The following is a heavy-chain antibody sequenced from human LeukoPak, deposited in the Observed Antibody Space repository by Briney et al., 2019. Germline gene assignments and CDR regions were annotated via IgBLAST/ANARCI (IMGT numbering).Heavy chain of an antibody. CDR3: ARESTYHDFWSGYYFDY. J-gene: IGHJ4*02. D-gene: IGHD3-3*01. Sequence: SETLSLTCTVSGGSISSYYWSWIRQPPGKGLEWIGYIYYSGSTNYNPSLKSRVTISVDTSKNQFSLKLSSVTAADTAVYYCARESTYHDFWSGYYFDYWGQGTLVTVSS. CDR1: GGSISSYY. CDR2: IYYSGST. V-gene: IGHV4-59*01.